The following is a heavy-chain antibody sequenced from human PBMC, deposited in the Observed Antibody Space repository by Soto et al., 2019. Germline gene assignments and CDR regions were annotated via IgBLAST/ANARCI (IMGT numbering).Heavy chain of an antibody. D-gene: IGHD2-21*01. CDR2: IYSGGNP. V-gene: IGHV3-53*01. Sequence: EARLVQSGGGLVQPGGSLRLSCAASGFSVGGNYMSWVRQAPGKGLELVSLIYSGGNPFYADSMKGRFTPSRDNSNNMLYLQMDSLRAEDTAVYYCARGPNSDCWGQGTLVIVSS. CDR1: GFSVGGNY. J-gene: IGHJ4*02. CDR3: ARGPNSDC.